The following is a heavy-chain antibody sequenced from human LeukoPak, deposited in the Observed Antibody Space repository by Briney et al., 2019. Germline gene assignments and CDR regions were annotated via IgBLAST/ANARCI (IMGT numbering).Heavy chain of an antibody. CDR1: GGSFSGYY. CDR2: INHSGST. J-gene: IGHJ3*01. CDR3: ARHDGSSWYYAFDV. D-gene: IGHD6-13*01. V-gene: IGHV4-34*01. Sequence: NPSETLSLTCAVYGGSFSGYYWSWIRQPPGKGLEWIGEINHSGSTNYNPSLKSRVTISVDTSKNQFSLKLSSVTAADTAVYYCARHDGSSWYYAFDVWGQGTMVTVSS.